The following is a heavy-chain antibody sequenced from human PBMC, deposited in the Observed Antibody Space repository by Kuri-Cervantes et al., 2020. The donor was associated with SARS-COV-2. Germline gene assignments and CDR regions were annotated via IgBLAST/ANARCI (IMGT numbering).Heavy chain of an antibody. D-gene: IGHD6-19*01. CDR3: ARGRIGYSSGWSYWYFGL. Sequence: GSLRLSCAVYGGSFSGYYWSWIRQPPGKGLEWIGEINHSGSTNYNPSLKSRVTISVDTSKNQFSLKLSSVTTADTAVYYCARGRIGYSSGWSYWYFGLWGRGTLVTVSS. CDR1: GGSFSGYY. CDR2: INHSGST. J-gene: IGHJ2*01. V-gene: IGHV4-34*01.